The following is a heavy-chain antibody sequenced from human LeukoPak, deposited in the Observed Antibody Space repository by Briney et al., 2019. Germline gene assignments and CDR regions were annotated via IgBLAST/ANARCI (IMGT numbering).Heavy chain of an antibody. J-gene: IGHJ6*02. Sequence: GGSLRLSCAASGFTFSSYSMNWVRQAPGKGLGWVSSITGSSSYIYYADSVKGRFTISRDNAKNSLYLQMHSLRVEDTAVYYCAREYSSSSYYYGMDVWGQGTTVTVSS. V-gene: IGHV3-21*01. CDR2: ITGSSSYI. D-gene: IGHD6-6*01. CDR3: AREYSSSSYYYGMDV. CDR1: GFTFSSYS.